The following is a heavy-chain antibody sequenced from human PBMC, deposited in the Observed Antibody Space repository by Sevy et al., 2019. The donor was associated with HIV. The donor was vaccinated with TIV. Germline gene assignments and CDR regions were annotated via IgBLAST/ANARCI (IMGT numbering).Heavy chain of an antibody. CDR3: AIDKRTGGSHDY. Sequence: GGSLRLSCAASGFTFSSYGMHWVRQAPGKGLEWVAVISYDGSNKYYADSVKRRFTISRDNSKNTLYLQMNSLRAEDTAVYYCAIDKRTGGSHDYWGQGTLVTISS. D-gene: IGHD3-16*01. CDR1: GFTFSSYG. J-gene: IGHJ4*02. CDR2: ISYDGSNK. V-gene: IGHV3-30*03.